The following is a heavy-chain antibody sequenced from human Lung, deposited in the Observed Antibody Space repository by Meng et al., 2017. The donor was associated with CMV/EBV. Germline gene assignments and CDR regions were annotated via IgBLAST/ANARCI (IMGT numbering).Heavy chain of an antibody. CDR3: ARGHTNSGSFVGYYALDV. CDR1: GASISSYY. Sequence: SXTLSLXCTVSGASISSYYWSWIRQPPGRGLEWIGNIHYSGSSNYNPSLKGRVTMSVATSEDQFSLRLNSVTAADTAVYYCARGHTNSGSFVGYYALDVWGQGXTVTVSS. J-gene: IGHJ6*02. D-gene: IGHD1-26*01. V-gene: IGHV4-59*01. CDR2: IHYSGSS.